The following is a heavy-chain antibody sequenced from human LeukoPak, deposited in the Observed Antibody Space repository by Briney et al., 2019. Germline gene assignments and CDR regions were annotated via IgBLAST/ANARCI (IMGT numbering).Heavy chain of an antibody. CDR3: ARGRTTVRGVIREFDY. D-gene: IGHD3-10*01. V-gene: IGHV1-18*01. J-gene: IGHJ4*02. CDR2: ISAYNGNT. CDR1: GYTFTSYG. Sequence: ASVKVSCKASGYTFTSYGISWVRQAPGQGLEWMGWISAYNGNTNYAQKPQGRVTMTTDTSTSTAYMELRSLRSDDTAVYYCARGRTTVRGVIREFDYWGQGTLVTVSS.